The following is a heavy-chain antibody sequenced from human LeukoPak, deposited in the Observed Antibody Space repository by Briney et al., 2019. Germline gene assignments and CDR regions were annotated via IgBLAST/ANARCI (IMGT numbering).Heavy chain of an antibody. J-gene: IGHJ3*02. V-gene: IGHV3-23*01. CDR3: AKDRGTSLCDAFDI. D-gene: IGHD6-25*01. CDR2: ISGSGGST. CDR1: GLTFSTYG. Sequence: GGTLRLSCAASGLTFSTYGMSWVRQAPGKGVEWVSVISGSGGSTYYADSVKGRFTFSRDNSKNTLYLQMNSLRAEDTAIYYCAKDRGTSLCDAFDIWGQGTMVTVSS.